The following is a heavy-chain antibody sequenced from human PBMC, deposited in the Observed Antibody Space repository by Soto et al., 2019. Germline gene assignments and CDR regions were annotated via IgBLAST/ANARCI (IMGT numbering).Heavy chain of an antibody. J-gene: IGHJ6*03. CDR1: GGSISSYY. CDR3: ARGVVDFWSGYYAGPSYYYYYYYMDF. V-gene: IGHV4-59*01. D-gene: IGHD3-3*01. Sequence: SETLSLTCTVSGGSISSYYWSWIRQPPGKGLEWIGYIYYSGSTNYNPSLKSRVTISVDTSKNQFSLKLSSVTAADTAVYYCARGVVDFWSGYYAGPSYYYYYYYMDFWGKGTTVTVSS. CDR2: IYYSGST.